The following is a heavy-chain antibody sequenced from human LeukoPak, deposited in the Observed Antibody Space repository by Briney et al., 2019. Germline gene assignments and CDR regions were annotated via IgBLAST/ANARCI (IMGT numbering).Heavy chain of an antibody. D-gene: IGHD3-16*02. J-gene: IGHJ6*03. CDR1: GYTYTNYH. CDR3: ARRSSTYDYVWGSYRPGRSYYYYMDV. V-gene: IGHV1-46*01. CDR2: INPSGGFT. Sequence: ASVKVSCKASGYTYTNYHMHWVRQAPGQVLEWMGIINPSGGFTNYAQQFQGRVTMTRDMSTSTAYMELSSLRSEDTAVYYCARRSSTYDYVWGSYRPGRSYYYYMDVWGKGTTVTISS.